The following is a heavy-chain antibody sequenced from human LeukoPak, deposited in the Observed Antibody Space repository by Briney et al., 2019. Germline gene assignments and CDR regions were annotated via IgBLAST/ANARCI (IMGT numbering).Heavy chain of an antibody. Sequence: PGGSLRLSCAASGFTASSNYMSWVRQAPGKGLEWVSVIYSGGSTYYADSVKGRFTISRDNSKNTLYLQMNSLRAEDTAVYYCARDRGYCSGGSCYSGWFDPWGQGTLVTVSS. V-gene: IGHV3-53*01. CDR3: ARDRGYCSGGSCYSGWFDP. CDR1: GFTASSNY. J-gene: IGHJ5*02. D-gene: IGHD2-15*01. CDR2: IYSGGST.